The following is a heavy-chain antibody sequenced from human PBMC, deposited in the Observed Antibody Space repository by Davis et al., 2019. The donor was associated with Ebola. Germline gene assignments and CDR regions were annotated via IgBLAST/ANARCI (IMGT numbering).Heavy chain of an antibody. J-gene: IGHJ6*02. CDR1: GYTFTSYG. Sequence: ASDKVSCKASGYTFTSYGISWVRHAPGQGPEWMEWISAYNGNTNYAQKLQGRVTMTTDTSTSTAYMELSRVRSDDTAVYYCSRELPVGYKITNYYYYYGMDVWGQGTTVTVSS. V-gene: IGHV1-18*01. CDR2: ISAYNGNT. D-gene: IGHD5-24*01. CDR3: SRELPVGYKITNYYYYYGMDV.